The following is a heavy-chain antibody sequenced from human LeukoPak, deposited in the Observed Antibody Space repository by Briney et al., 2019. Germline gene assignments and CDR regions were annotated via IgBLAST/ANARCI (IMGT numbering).Heavy chain of an antibody. CDR2: ISNGRT. CDR3: ARDKAHTYGYYFDP. J-gene: IGHJ4*02. CDR1: GDAISTYH. V-gene: IGHV4-4*08. Sequence: PSETLSLTCTVSGDAISTYHWNWIRQTPGKGLEWIGHISNGRTDYNPSLKSRVIISVDTSKNQISLKLTSVTAADTAAYYCARDKAHTYGYYFDPWGQGTQVLVSS. D-gene: IGHD3-10*01.